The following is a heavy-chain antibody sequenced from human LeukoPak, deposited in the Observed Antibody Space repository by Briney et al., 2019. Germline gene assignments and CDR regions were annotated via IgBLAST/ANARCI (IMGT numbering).Heavy chain of an antibody. CDR1: GFTFSSYW. J-gene: IGHJ3*02. D-gene: IGHD2-2*01. V-gene: IGHV3-7*03. Sequence: GGSLRLSCAASGFTFSSYWMSWVRQAPGEGLEWGANIKQDGSEKYYVDSVKGRFTISRDNAKNSLYLQMNSLRAEDTAVYYCARGEAYCSSTSCRAFDIWGQGTMVTVSS. CDR2: IKQDGSEK. CDR3: ARGEAYCSSTSCRAFDI.